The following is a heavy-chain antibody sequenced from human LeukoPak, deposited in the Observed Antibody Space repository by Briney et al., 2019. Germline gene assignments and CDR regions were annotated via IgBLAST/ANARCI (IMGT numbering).Heavy chain of an antibody. J-gene: IGHJ4*02. Sequence: GGSLRLSCAASGFTSSSYAMSWVRQAPGKGLEWVSAISGSGGSTYYADSVKGRFTISRDNSKNTLYLQMNSLRAEDTAVYYCAKRALDFWSGYEDYWGQGTLVTVSS. D-gene: IGHD3-3*01. CDR2: ISGSGGST. V-gene: IGHV3-23*01. CDR1: GFTSSSYA. CDR3: AKRALDFWSGYEDY.